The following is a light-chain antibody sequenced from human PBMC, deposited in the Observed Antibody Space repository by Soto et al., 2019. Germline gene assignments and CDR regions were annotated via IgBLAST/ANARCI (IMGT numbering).Light chain of an antibody. Sequence: QSALTQPPSASGSPGQSVTISCTGTSRDVGGHNYVSWYQQHPGKAPKFMIYGVSKRPSGVPDRFSGSKSGNTASLTVSGLQAEDEADYYCSSYAGGGYVFGTGTKLTVL. CDR1: SRDVGGHNY. J-gene: IGLJ1*01. CDR2: GVS. CDR3: SSYAGGGYV. V-gene: IGLV2-8*01.